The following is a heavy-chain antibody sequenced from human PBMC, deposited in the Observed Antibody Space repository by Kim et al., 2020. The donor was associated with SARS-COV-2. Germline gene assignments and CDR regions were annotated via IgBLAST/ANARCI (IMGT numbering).Heavy chain of an antibody. D-gene: IGHD2-2*02. CDR1: GGSISSSSYY. CDR2: IYYSGST. V-gene: IGHV4-39*01. CDR3: ASGPAEDIVVVPAAIRFDYSDYYYMDV. Sequence: SETLSLTCTVSGGSISSSSYYWGWIRQPPGKGLEWIGSIYYSGSTYYNPSLKSRVTISVDTSKNQFSLKLSSVTAADTAVYYCASGPAEDIVVVPAAIRFDYSDYYYMDVWGKGTTVTVSS. J-gene: IGHJ6*03.